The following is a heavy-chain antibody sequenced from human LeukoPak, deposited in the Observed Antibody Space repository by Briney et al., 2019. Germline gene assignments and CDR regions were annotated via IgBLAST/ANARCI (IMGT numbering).Heavy chain of an antibody. CDR2: IYHSGST. V-gene: IGHV4-30-2*01. Sequence: SETLSLTCTVSGGSISGGGYYWSWIRQPPGKGLEWIGYIYHSGSTYYNPSLKSRVTISVDRSKNQFSLKLSSVTAADTAVYYCARQAPGGGSEYFQHWGQGTLVTVSS. CDR3: ARQAPGGGSEYFQH. CDR1: GGSISGGGYY. D-gene: IGHD3-16*01. J-gene: IGHJ1*01.